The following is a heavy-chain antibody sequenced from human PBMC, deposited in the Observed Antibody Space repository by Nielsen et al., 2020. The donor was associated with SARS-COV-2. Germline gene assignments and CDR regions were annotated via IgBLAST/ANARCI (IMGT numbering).Heavy chain of an antibody. CDR2: ISSSSSYI. Sequence: GGSLRLSCAASGFTFSSYSMNWVRQSPGKGLEWVSSISSSSSYIYYADSVKGRFTISRDNAKNSLYLQMNSLRAEDTAVYYCARAFYYDSSGYYFGYWGQGTLVTVSS. CDR1: GFTFSSYS. J-gene: IGHJ4*02. V-gene: IGHV3-21*01. CDR3: ARAFYYDSSGYYFGY. D-gene: IGHD3-22*01.